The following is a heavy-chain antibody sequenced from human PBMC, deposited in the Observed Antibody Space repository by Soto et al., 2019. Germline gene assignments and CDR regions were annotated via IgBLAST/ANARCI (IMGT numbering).Heavy chain of an antibody. D-gene: IGHD2-15*01. CDR1: GGSISSYY. CDR3: ARLDFSGGSSVGTKTKYYFDY. Sequence: SETLSLTCTVSGGSISSYYWSWIRQPPGKGLEWIGYIYYSGSTNYNPSLKSRVTISVDTSKNQFSLKLSSVTAADTAVYYCARLDFSGGSSVGTKTKYYFDYWGQGTPVTVSS. CDR2: IYYSGST. J-gene: IGHJ4*02. V-gene: IGHV4-59*08.